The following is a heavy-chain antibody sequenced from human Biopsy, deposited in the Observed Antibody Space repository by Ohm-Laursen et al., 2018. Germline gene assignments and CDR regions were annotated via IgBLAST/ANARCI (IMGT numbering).Heavy chain of an antibody. D-gene: IGHD1-1*01. J-gene: IGHJ4*02. V-gene: IGHV1-24*01. CDR2: FAPENGKT. Sequence: SSVKVSCKVSGYTLTELSMHWVRQAPGKGLEWMGGFAPENGKTVYAQNFQAIVSMTEDTSTDTAYMELRSLRSEDTAVYYCAADINVWNVNYWGQGTQVTVSS. CDR3: AADINVWNVNY. CDR1: GYTLTELS.